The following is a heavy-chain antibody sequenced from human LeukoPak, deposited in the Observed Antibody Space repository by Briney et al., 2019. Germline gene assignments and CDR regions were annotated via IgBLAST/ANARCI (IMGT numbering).Heavy chain of an antibody. CDR1: GYTFTSYG. V-gene: IGHV1-18*01. CDR2: ISVYNGNT. Sequence: ASVKVSCKASGYTFTSYGISWVRQAPGQGLEWMGWISVYNGNTNYAQKLQGRVTMTTDTSTSTAYMELRSLGSDDTAVYYCARAHREYYYGMDVWGQGTTVTVSS. CDR3: ARAHREYYYGMDV. J-gene: IGHJ6*02.